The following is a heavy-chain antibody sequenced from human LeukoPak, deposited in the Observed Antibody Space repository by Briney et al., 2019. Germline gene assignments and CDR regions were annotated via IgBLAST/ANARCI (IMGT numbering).Heavy chain of an antibody. CDR2: VYSCGTT. V-gene: IGHV3-53*01. Sequence: PGGSLRLACAASGFTVSSNYINSGRQAPGKGLEFDSVVYSCGTTCYADSVKGQFTISTDNSNNTLYLQLTSIIAEDTAVYYCAREGLVQRILIGMDVWGKGTTVTASS. D-gene: IGHD3-10*01. J-gene: IGHJ6*04. CDR1: GFTVSSNY. CDR3: AREGLVQRILIGMDV.